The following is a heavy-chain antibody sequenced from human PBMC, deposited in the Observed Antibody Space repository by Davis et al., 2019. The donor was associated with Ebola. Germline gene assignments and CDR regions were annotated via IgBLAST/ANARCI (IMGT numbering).Heavy chain of an antibody. J-gene: IGHJ2*01. D-gene: IGHD3-22*01. CDR3: AKSPINNGGYYLRPNWYFDL. CDR2: ISGSGGST. Sequence: GESLKISCAASGFTFSSYAMSWVRQAPGKGLEWVSAISGSGGSTYYADSVKGRFTISRDNSKNTLYLQMNSLRAEDTAVYYCAKSPINNGGYYLRPNWYFDLWGRGTLVTVSS. V-gene: IGHV3-23*01. CDR1: GFTFSSYA.